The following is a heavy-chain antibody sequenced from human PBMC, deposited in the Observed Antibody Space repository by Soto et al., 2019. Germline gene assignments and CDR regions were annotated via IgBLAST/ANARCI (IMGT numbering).Heavy chain of an antibody. V-gene: IGHV1-46*01. J-gene: IGHJ6*02. CDR3: ATETEYYDILTCYYKERYYGMDV. Sequence: GSSVQVSCKASGYTFTSYYMHWVRQAPGQGLEWMGIINPSGGSTSYAQKFQGRVTMTRDTYTSTVYMELSSLRSEDTAVYYCATETEYYDILTCYYKERYYGMDVWCQGTTVTVAS. CDR2: INPSGGST. CDR1: GYTFTSYY. D-gene: IGHD3-9*01.